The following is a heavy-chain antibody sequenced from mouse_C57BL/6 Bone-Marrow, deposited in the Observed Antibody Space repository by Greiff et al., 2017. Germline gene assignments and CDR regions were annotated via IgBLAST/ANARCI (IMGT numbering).Heavy chain of an antibody. CDR1: GYTFTDYE. Sequence: VQLQQSGAELVRPGASVTLSCKASGYTFTDYEMHWVKQTPVHGLEWIGAIDPETGGTAYNQKFKGKAILTADKSSSAAYMELRSLTSEVSAVYYCTRKCYYYGSSFAYWGQGTLVTVSA. D-gene: IGHD1-1*01. CDR2: IDPETGGT. V-gene: IGHV1-15*01. CDR3: TRKCYYYGSSFAY. J-gene: IGHJ3*01.